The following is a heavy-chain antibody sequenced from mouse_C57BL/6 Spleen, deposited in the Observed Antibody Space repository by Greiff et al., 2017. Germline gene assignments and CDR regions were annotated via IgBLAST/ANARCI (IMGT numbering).Heavy chain of an antibody. V-gene: IGHV14-1*01. D-gene: IGHD2-3*01. Sequence: EVQLQQSGAELVRPGASVKLSCTASGFNINDYYMHWVQQRPEQGLEWIGRIDPEDGDTEYAPKFQGKATMTAVTSSNTAYLQLSSLTTEDTAVYYCTKDRVGYDGYDVDYWGQGTTLTVSS. CDR3: TKDRVGYDGYDVDY. J-gene: IGHJ2*01. CDR2: IDPEDGDT. CDR1: GFNINDYY.